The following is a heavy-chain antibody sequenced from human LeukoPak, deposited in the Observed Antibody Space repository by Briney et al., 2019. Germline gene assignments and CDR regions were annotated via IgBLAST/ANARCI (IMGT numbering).Heavy chain of an antibody. CDR2: IIPILGIA. CDR3: ATGTYYGSGSYYFDY. V-gene: IGHV1-69*04. Sequence: SVKVSCKASGGTFSSYAISWVRQAPGQGLEWMGRIIPILGIANYAQKFQGRVTITADKSTSTAYMGLSSLRSEDTAVYYCATGTYYGSGSYYFDYWGQGTLVTVSS. CDR1: GGTFSSYA. J-gene: IGHJ4*02. D-gene: IGHD3-10*01.